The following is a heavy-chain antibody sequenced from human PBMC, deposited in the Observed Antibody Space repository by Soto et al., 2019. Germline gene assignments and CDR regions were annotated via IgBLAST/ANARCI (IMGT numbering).Heavy chain of an antibody. CDR3: VRTSLVVAVATREDY. Sequence: EVQLVESGGGLVQPGGSLRLSCAASGFSFSSYWMHWLRQAPEKRLVLVSRINSDGSSTSYAESVKGRFTISRDNAKNRVYMQMNSLRAEDTPVYYCVRTSLVVAVATREDYWVQGTLVTGS. D-gene: IGHD2-15*01. V-gene: IGHV3-74*01. CDR2: INSDGSST. CDR1: GFSFSSYW. J-gene: IGHJ4*02.